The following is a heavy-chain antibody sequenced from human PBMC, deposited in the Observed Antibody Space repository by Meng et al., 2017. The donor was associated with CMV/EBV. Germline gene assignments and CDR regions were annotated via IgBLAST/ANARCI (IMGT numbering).Heavy chain of an antibody. CDR3: ATEPYYYDSSGYYSGYFQH. Sequence: RRAELGPGLSKPSENLCLSCTGSRGSISSSSYYWGWSRQPPGKGLEWIGSIYYSGSTYYNPSLKSRVTISVYTSKNQFSLKLSFVTAADTDMYYCATEPYYYDSSGYYSGYFQHWGQGTLVTVSS. CDR1: RGSISSSSYY. V-gene: IGHV4-39*07. J-gene: IGHJ1*01. CDR2: IYYSGST. D-gene: IGHD3-22*01.